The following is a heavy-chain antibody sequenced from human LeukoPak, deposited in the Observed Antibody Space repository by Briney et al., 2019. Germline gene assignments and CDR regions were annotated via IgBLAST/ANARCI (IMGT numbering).Heavy chain of an antibody. CDR3: ARSRNNHFDY. V-gene: IGHV1-2*02. J-gene: IGHJ4*02. Sequence: ASVKVSCKASGYTFTGYYMHWVRQAPGQRLEWMGWINPDSGVTHYAQSFQGRVTMTRDTSISTAYMELSRLRSDDTAVYYCARSRNNHFDYWGQGTLVTVSS. D-gene: IGHD1-14*01. CDR1: GYTFTGYY. CDR2: INPDSGVT.